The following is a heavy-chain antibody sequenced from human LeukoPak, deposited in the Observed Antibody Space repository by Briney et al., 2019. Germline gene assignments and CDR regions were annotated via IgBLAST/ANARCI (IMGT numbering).Heavy chain of an antibody. J-gene: IGHJ4*02. CDR2: IKQDGSEK. V-gene: IGHV3-7*01. Sequence: GGSLRLSCAASGFTFSTYWMSWVRQAPGKGLEWVANIKQDGSEKYYVDSVKGRFTISRDNAKNSLYLQMNSLKAEDTAVYYCATSRVFDYWGQGALVIVSS. CDR1: GFTFSTYW. CDR3: ATSRVFDY.